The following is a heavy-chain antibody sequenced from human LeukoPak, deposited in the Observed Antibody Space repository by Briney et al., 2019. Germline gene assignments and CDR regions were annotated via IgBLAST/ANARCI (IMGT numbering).Heavy chain of an antibody. J-gene: IGHJ5*02. D-gene: IGHD1-7*01. V-gene: IGHV4-34*01. CDR1: GGSFSGYY. CDR2: INHSGSI. Sequence: SETLSLTCAVYGGSFSGYYWSWIRQPPGKGLEWIGEINHSGSINYNPSLKSRVTISVDTSKNQFSLKLSSVTAADTAVYYCARANWNYAWFDPWGQGTLVTVSS. CDR3: ARANWNYAWFDP.